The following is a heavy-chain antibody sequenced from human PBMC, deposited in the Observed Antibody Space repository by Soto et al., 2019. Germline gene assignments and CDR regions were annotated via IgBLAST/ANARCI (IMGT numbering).Heavy chain of an antibody. V-gene: IGHV1-18*04. CDR1: GYMFTTYG. Sequence: QVQLVQSGGEVKNPGASVEVSCRTSGYMFTTYGISWVRQTPGQGLEWMAWISAYNGNKKYAQKSQGRVIRTSSTSTSTVPMELRNRPVVDTGTYFCARTGGGMATRPLEYWGQGTMVTVSS. CDR2: ISAYNGNK. CDR3: ARTGGGMATRPLEY. D-gene: IGHD2-15*01. J-gene: IGHJ4*02.